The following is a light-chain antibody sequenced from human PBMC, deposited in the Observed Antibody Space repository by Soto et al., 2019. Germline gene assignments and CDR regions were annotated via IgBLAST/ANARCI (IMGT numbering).Light chain of an antibody. CDR1: QTISSW. CDR2: DAS. V-gene: IGKV1-5*01. Sequence: DIQMTQSPSTLPASVGDRVTITCRASQTISSWLAWYQQKPGKAPDLLIYDASRLAGGVPSRFSGSESGTEFTLTISSLQPDDFATYYCQQYNPYTWTFGHGTKVDIK. J-gene: IGKJ1*01. CDR3: QQYNPYTWT.